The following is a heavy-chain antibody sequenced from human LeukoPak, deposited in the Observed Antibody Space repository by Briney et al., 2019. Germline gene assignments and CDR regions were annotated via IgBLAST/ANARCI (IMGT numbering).Heavy chain of an antibody. CDR3: GRDPNGDYIGAFEF. CDR1: DFTFANYD. D-gene: IGHD4-17*01. J-gene: IGHJ3*01. V-gene: IGHV3-23*01. Sequence: GGSLRLSCVGSDFTFANYDMTWVRLTPGKGLEWVSSIKGSGSYAMYADSVSGRFTTSRDNSRNTIFLQMTSLRAEDTAIYYCGRDPNGDYIGAFEFWGLGTLVSVSS. CDR2: IKGSGSYA.